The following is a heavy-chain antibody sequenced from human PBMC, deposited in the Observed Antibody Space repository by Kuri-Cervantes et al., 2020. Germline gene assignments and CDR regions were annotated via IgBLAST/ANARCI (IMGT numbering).Heavy chain of an antibody. CDR2: INPNSGGT. V-gene: IGHV1-2*04. J-gene: IGHJ6*02. CDR3: ARGPTGGVGGVNFYGMDV. D-gene: IGHD3-16*01. CDR1: GYTFTGYY. Sequence: ASVKVSCKASGYTFTGYYIHWVRRAPGQGLEWMGWINPNSGGTNYAQKFQGWVTMTRDTSISTAYMELSSLRSEDTAVYFCARGPTGGVGGVNFYGMDVWGQGTTVTVSS.